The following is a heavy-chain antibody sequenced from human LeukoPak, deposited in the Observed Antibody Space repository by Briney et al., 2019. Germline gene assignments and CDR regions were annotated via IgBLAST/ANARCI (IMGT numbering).Heavy chain of an antibody. D-gene: IGHD6-13*01. Sequence: ASVKVSCKASGYTFTSYDINWVRQATGQGLEWMGWMNPNSGNTGYAQKFQGRVTMTRNTSISTAYMELSSLRSEDTAVYYCARGLAVAAAEGFDYWGQGTLATVSS. CDR1: GYTFTSYD. J-gene: IGHJ4*02. CDR3: ARGLAVAAAEGFDY. V-gene: IGHV1-8*01. CDR2: MNPNSGNT.